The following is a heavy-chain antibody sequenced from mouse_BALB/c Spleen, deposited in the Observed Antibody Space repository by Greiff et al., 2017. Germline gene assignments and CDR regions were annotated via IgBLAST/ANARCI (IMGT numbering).Heavy chain of an antibody. V-gene: IGHV3-6*02. CDR2: ISYDGSN. D-gene: IGHD1-2*01. CDR1: GYSITSGYY. CDR3: ARNSLLLYYFDY. J-gene: IGHJ2*01. Sequence: EVKLMESGPGLVKPSQSLSLTCSVTGYSITSGYYWNWIRQFPGNKLEWMGYISYDGSNNYNPSLKNRISITRDTSKNQFFLKLNSVTTEDTATYYCARNSLLLYYFDYWGQGTTLTVSS.